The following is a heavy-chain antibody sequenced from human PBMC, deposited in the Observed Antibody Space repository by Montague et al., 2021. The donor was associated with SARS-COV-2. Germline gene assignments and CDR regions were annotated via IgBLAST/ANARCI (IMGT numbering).Heavy chain of an antibody. CDR3: ATLPSSITIFGVVQGYYFDD. D-gene: IGHD3-3*01. CDR1: GGSINSYY. CDR2: IYTSGRT. Sequence: SETLSLTCGVSGGSINSYYWSWIRQPAGKGLEWIGRIYTSGRTNHSPSLKSRVTISVDTSRNHLSLKLSSVTAADTAVYYCATLPSSITIFGVVQGYYFDDWGQGTLVTVSS. V-gene: IGHV4-4*07. J-gene: IGHJ4*02.